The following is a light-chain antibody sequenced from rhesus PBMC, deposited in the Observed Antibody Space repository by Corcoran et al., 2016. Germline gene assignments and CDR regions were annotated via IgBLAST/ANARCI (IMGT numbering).Light chain of an antibody. CDR1: QGINNY. CDR3: QQYNNSPYS. CDR2: SAS. V-gene: IGKV1-66*01. Sequence: DIQMTQSPSSLSASVGDRVTITCRASQGINNYLSWYQQKPGKAPKPLIYSASSLETGVPSRFSGRRAGTDETLTISSLQPEDIATYYWQQYNNSPYSIGQGTKVEIK. J-gene: IGKJ2*01.